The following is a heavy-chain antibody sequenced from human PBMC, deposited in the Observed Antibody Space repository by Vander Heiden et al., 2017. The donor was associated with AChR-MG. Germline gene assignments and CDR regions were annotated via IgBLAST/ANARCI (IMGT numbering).Heavy chain of an antibody. Sequence: QVQLQESGPGLVKPSETLSLNCTVSGGSISSYYWSWIRQPPGKGLEWIGYIYYSGSTNYNPSLKSRVTISVDTSKNQFSLKLSSVTAADTAVYYCARDDVRGAFDIWAKGQWSPSLQ. J-gene: IGHJ3*02. CDR2: IYYSGST. V-gene: IGHV4-59*01. CDR1: GGSISSYY. CDR3: ARDDVRGAFDI. D-gene: IGHD3-16*01.